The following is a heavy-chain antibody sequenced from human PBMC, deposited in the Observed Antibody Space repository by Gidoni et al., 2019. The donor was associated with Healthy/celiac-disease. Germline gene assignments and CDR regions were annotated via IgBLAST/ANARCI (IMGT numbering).Heavy chain of an antibody. CDR2: ISGSGGST. J-gene: IGHJ4*02. CDR1: GFTFSSYA. V-gene: IGHV3-23*01. D-gene: IGHD2-15*01. CDR3: AKSGGYCSGGSCPIDY. Sequence: EVQLLESGGGLVQPGGSLRLSCAASGFTFSSYAMRWVRQAPGKGLEWVSAISGSGGSTYYADSVKGRFTISRDNSKNTLYLQMNSLRAEDTAVYYCAKSGGYCSGGSCPIDYWGQGTLVTVSS.